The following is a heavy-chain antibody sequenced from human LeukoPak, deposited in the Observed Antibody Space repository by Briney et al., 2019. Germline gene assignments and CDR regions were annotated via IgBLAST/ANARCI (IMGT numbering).Heavy chain of an antibody. CDR1: GGSISSGSYY. D-gene: IGHD4-11*01. CDR3: ARVPGYSNYPSEGP. Sequence: PSQTLSLTCTVSGGSISSGSYYWSWIRQPAGKGLEWIGRIYTSGSTNYNPSLKSRVTISVDTSKNQFSLKLSSVTAADTAVYYCARVPGYSNYPSEGPWGQGTLVTVSS. V-gene: IGHV4-61*02. CDR2: IYTSGST. J-gene: IGHJ5*02.